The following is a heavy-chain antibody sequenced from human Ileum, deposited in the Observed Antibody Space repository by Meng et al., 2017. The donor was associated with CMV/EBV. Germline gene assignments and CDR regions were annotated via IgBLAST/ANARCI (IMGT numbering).Heavy chain of an antibody. CDR2: INPDGSRR. CDR1: GFTFSTYW. CDR3: ARGFRDY. Sequence: GGSLRLSCAASGFTFSTYWMHWFRQAPGKGLVWVSRINPDGSRRDYADSVKGRFTISRDNAKNTLYLQMNSLRAEDTAVYYCARGFRDYWGQGTLVTVSS. J-gene: IGHJ4*02. V-gene: IGHV3-74*01.